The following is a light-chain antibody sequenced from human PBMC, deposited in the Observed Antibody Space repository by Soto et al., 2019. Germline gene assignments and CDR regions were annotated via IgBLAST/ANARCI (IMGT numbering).Light chain of an antibody. J-gene: IGKJ4*01. V-gene: IGKV3-20*01. CDR3: QQYGSSPT. CDR1: QNVNRY. Sequence: EIVLTQSPGTLSLSPGERATLSCRASQNVNRYLAWYQQKPGQAPRLLIYGASSRATGVPDRFSGGGSGTDFTLTISRLEPADSAVYYCQQYGSSPTFGGGTKVDIK. CDR2: GAS.